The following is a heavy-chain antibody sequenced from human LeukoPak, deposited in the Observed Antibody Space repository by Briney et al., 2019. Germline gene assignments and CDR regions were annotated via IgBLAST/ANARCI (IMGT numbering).Heavy chain of an antibody. V-gene: IGHV4-4*07. Sequence: PSETLSLTCTVSGGSISTYYWSWIRQPAGKDLEWIGHIYSSGSTNYNPSLKSRVTMSVDTSKNQLSLKLSSVTAADTAVYYCARQSGPYGSSWFDSWGQGTLVTVST. CDR2: IYSSGST. D-gene: IGHD6-13*01. J-gene: IGHJ5*01. CDR1: GGSISTYY. CDR3: ARQSGPYGSSWFDS.